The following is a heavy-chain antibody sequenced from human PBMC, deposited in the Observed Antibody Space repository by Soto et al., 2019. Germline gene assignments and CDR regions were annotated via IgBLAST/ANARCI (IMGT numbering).Heavy chain of an antibody. CDR2: IYYSGST. CDR3: ARDPRSYYDYVWGSYRYRAFDI. V-gene: IGHV4-59*01. J-gene: IGHJ3*02. Sequence: PSETLSLTCTVSGCSISSYYWSWIRQPPGKGLEWIGYIYYSGSTNYNPSLKSRATISVDTSKNQFSLKLSSVTAADTAVYYCARDPRSYYDYVWGSYRYRAFDIWGQGTMVTVSS. D-gene: IGHD3-16*02. CDR1: GCSISSYY.